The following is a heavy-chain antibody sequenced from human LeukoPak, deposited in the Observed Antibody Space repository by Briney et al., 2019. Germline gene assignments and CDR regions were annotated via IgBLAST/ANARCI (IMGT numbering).Heavy chain of an antibody. J-gene: IGHJ6*02. CDR1: GFIFDHYG. V-gene: IGHV3-30*02. Sequence: GGSLRLSCAASGFIFDHYGMYWVRQAPDKGLEWVSFTRYDGRDKYYADSVKGRFTISRDNSKNTLYLQMNSLRVEDTAVYYCAHSVSSSWFDYYYYGMDVWGQGTTGTVSS. CDR3: AHSVSSSWFDYYYYGMDV. D-gene: IGHD6-13*01. CDR2: TRYDGRDK.